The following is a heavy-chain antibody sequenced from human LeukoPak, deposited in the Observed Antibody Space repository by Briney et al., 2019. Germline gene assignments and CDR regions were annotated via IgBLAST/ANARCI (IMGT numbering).Heavy chain of an antibody. CDR2: ISSSGTTI. D-gene: IGHD1-26*01. Sequence: GRSLRLSYAASGSTFSSYETNCVRQAPGKWLECVSYISSSGTTIYYADSVKGRFTISRDNAKNSLYLQMNSLRAEDTAVYYCARDLIGAGHWGQGTLVTVSS. V-gene: IGHV3-48*03. CDR3: ARDLIGAGH. CDR1: GSTFSSYE. J-gene: IGHJ4*02.